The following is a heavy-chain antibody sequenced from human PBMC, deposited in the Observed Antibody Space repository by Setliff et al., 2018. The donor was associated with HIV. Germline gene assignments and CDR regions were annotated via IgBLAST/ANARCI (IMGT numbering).Heavy chain of an antibody. J-gene: IGHJ1*01. V-gene: IGHV3-48*01. CDR1: GFSLSTYS. D-gene: IGHD3-22*01. CDR3: VRDLVYYYDNSGSFYVAEYFKH. CDR2: ISSDSRTT. Sequence: PGGSLRLSCIASGFSLSTYSMNWVRQAPGKGLEWISYISSDSRTTYYADSVKGRFTISRDDAKTSLYLQMNSLRAEDTAVYYCVRDLVYYYDNSGSFYVAEYFKHWGQGTLVTVSS.